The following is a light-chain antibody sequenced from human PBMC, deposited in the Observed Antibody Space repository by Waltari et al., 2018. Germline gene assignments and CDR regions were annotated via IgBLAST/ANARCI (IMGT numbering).Light chain of an antibody. Sequence: DIQMTQSPSSVSASVGDRVTIICRASQDITRWLAWYQQKPGKAPKLLICAAASLQSGVPARFSGSGSGTDFTLTISSLQPEDFATYYCQQSDSFPWAFGQGTKVEIK. CDR2: AAA. CDR1: QDITRW. J-gene: IGKJ1*01. V-gene: IGKV1-12*01. CDR3: QQSDSFPWA.